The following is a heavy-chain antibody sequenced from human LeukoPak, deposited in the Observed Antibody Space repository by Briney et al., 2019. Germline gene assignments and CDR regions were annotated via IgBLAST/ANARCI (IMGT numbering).Heavy chain of an antibody. V-gene: IGHV4-61*02. J-gene: IGHJ1*01. Sequence: SETLSLTCTVSGGSISSGSYYWSWIRQPAGKGLEWIGRIYTSGSTNYNPSLNSQVTISLDTSKNQFSLRLTSVTAEDTAVYYCATVSCGGDCYSFRTPEYFQHWGQGTLVTVSS. CDR2: IYTSGST. CDR1: GGSISSGSYY. CDR3: ATVSCGGDCYSFRTPEYFQH. D-gene: IGHD2-21*02.